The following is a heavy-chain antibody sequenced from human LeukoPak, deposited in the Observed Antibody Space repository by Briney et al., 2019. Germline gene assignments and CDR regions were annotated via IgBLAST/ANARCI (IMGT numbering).Heavy chain of an antibody. V-gene: IGHV3-23*01. CDR2: ISGSGGST. CDR1: RFTFSNYG. J-gene: IGHJ4*02. Sequence: GGSLRVSCAVARFTFSNYGMSWVRQAPGKGLEWVSGISGSGGSTYYADSVKGRFTFFGDNSRNTLYLQMSSLRAEDTALYYCASPAALDYWGQGTLVTVSS. D-gene: IGHD6-13*01. CDR3: ASPAALDY.